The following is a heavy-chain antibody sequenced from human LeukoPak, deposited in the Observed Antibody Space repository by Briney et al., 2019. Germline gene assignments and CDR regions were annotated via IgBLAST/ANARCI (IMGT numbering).Heavy chain of an antibody. J-gene: IGHJ1*01. D-gene: IGHD2/OR15-2a*01. CDR3: AKEYSTSWYEYFHH. CDR1: GFTFSSYA. V-gene: IGHV3-23*01. Sequence: GGSLRLSCAASGFTFSSYAMTWVRQAPGKGLEWVSVISGSGGSTYYADSVKGLFTISRDNSKNTLFLQMNSLRAQDTAIYYCAKEYSTSWYEYFHHWGQGTLVTVSS. CDR2: ISGSGGST.